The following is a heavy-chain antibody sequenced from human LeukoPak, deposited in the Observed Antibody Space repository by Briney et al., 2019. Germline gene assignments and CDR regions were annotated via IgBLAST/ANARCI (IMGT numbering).Heavy chain of an antibody. D-gene: IGHD5-18*01. J-gene: IGHJ4*02. Sequence: SGTLSLTCAVSGDSISGSNWWSWVRQPPGKGLEWIGEIFHTGSTNHNPSLMSRVTISVDKSNNQFSLKLSSVTAADTAVYYCARIQTGRGYSYGYRSLAADYWGQGTLVTVSS. CDR3: ARIQTGRGYSYGYRSLAADY. CDR2: IFHTGST. CDR1: GDSISGSNW. V-gene: IGHV4-4*02.